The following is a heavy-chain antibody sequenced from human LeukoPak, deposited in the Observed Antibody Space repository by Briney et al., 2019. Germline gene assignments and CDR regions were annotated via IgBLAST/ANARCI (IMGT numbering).Heavy chain of an antibody. CDR1: GFTFSSYA. CDR2: ISSNGGST. V-gene: IGHV3-64*01. D-gene: IGHD4-17*01. J-gene: IGHJ6*02. Sequence: QPGGSLRLSCAASGFTFSSYAMHRVRQAPGKGLEYVSAISSNGGSTYYANSVKGRFTISRDNSKNTLYLQMGSLRAEDMAVYYCARSDYGDYPHVLYYYGMDVWGQGTTVTVSS. CDR3: ARSDYGDYPHVLYYYGMDV.